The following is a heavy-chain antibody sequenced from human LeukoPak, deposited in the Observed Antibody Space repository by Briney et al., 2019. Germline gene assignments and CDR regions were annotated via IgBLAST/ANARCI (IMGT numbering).Heavy chain of an antibody. CDR1: GGSFSGYY. D-gene: IGHD5-12*01. CDR3: ARGGYDSSDY. CDR2: INHSGST. Sequence: SETLSLTCAVYGGSFSGYYWSWIRQPPGKGLEWIGEINHSGSTNYNPSLKSRVTISVDTSKNQFSLKLSSVTAADTAVYYCARGGYDSSDYWGQGTLVTVSS. V-gene: IGHV4-34*01. J-gene: IGHJ4*02.